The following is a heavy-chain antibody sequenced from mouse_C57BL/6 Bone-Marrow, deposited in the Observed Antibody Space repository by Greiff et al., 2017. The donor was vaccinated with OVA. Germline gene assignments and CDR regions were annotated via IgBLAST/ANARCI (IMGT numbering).Heavy chain of an antibody. CDR3: ARDHATMITRNAMDY. CDR1: GFTFSSYA. V-gene: IGHV5-4*01. D-gene: IGHD2-4*01. J-gene: IGHJ4*01. Sequence: EVKVVESGGGLVKPGGSLKLSCAASGFTFSSYAMSWVRQTPEKRLEWVATISDGGSYTYYPDNVKGRFTISRDNAKNNLYLQMSHLKSEDTAMYYCARDHATMITRNAMDYWGQGTSVTVSS. CDR2: ISDGGSYT.